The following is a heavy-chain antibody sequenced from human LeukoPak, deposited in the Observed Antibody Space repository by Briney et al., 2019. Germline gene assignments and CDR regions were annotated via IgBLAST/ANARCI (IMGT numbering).Heavy chain of an antibody. J-gene: IGHJ5*02. CDR3: ARDRIRQPNWFDP. D-gene: IGHD2-15*01. Sequence: GGSLRLSCAASGFTFSSYSMNWVRQAPGEGLEWVSSISSSSSYIYYADSVKGRFTISRDNAKNSLYLQMNSLRAEDTAVYYCARDRIRQPNWFDPWGQGTLVTVSS. CDR2: ISSSSSYI. CDR1: GFTFSSYS. V-gene: IGHV3-21*01.